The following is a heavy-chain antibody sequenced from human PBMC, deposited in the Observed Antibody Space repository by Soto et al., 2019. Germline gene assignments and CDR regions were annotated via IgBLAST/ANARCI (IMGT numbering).Heavy chain of an antibody. CDR3: ARGAWIQLWLEGGKYYYGMDV. CDR1: GGTFSSYA. V-gene: IGHV1-69*01. Sequence: QVQLVQSGAEVKKPGSSVKVSCKASGGTFSSYAISWVRQAPGQGLEWMGGIIPIFGTANYAQKFQGRVTITADESTSPAYVELSSLRSEGRAVYDCARGAWIQLWLEGGKYYYGMDVWGPGTTVTVSS. CDR2: IIPIFGTA. J-gene: IGHJ6*02. D-gene: IGHD5-18*01.